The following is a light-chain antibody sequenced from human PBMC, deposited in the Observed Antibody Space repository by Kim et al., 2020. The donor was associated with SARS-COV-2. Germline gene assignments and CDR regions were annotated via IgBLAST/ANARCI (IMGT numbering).Light chain of an antibody. J-gene: IGKJ1*01. CDR3: QQDYNFPWT. CDR2: GAS. CDR1: QSVSSSY. V-gene: IGKV3D-7*01. Sequence: PGERATLSCRASQSVSSSYLSWYQQKPGQAPRLLIYGASTRATGIPARFSGSGSGTDFTLTISSLQPEDFAVYYCQQDYNFPWTFGQGTKV.